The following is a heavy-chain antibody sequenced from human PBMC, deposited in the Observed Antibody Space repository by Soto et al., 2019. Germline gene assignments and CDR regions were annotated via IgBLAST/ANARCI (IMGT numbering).Heavy chain of an antibody. V-gene: IGHV1-58*01. Sequence: GASVKVSCKASGFTFTSSAVQWVRQARGQRLEWIGWIVVGSGNTNYAQKFQERVTITRDMSTSTAYMELSSLRSEDTAVYYCAADGPEHNLPLLPSDWYDFWSGYYTHDYYYYGMDVWGQGTTVTVSS. J-gene: IGHJ6*02. CDR1: GFTFTSSA. CDR2: IVVGSGNT. D-gene: IGHD3-3*01. CDR3: AADGPEHNLPLLPSDWYDFWSGYYTHDYYYYGMDV.